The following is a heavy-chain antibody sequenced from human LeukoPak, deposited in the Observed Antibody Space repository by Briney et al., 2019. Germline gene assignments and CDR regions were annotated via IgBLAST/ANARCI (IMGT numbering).Heavy chain of an antibody. J-gene: IGHJ4*02. D-gene: IGHD3-22*01. V-gene: IGHV4-59*01. CDR1: GGSISSYY. CDR2: IYYSGST. CDR3: AREGGHYYDSSGYWHYFDY. Sequence: SETLSLTCTVSGGSISSYYWSWIRQRPGKGLEWIGYIYYSGSTDYNPSLKSRVTISVDTSKNQFSLKLSSVTAADTAVYYCAREGGHYYDSSGYWHYFDYWGQGTLVTVSS.